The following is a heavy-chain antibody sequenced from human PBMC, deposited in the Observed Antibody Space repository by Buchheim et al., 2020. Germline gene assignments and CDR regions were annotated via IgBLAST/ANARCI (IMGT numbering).Heavy chain of an antibody. D-gene: IGHD1-26*01. V-gene: IGHV3-48*01. CDR1: GFTFSSYS. J-gene: IGHJ4*02. CDR3: ARDRWEPSMGVYYFDY. Sequence: EVQLVESGGGLVQPGGSLRLSCAASGFTFSSYSMTWVRQAPGKGLEWVSYISRSSSTIYSADSVKGRFTISRDNAQHSLYLQMNSLRAEDTAVYYCARDRWEPSMGVYYFDYWGQGTL. CDR2: ISRSSSTI.